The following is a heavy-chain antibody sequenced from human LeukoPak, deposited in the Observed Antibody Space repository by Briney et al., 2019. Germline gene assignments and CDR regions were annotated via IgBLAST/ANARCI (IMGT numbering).Heavy chain of an antibody. D-gene: IGHD2-2*01. V-gene: IGHV3-9*01. CDR3: AKDIVSGDIVVVSAATAEVYYYYYGMDV. J-gene: IGHJ6*02. CDR2: ISWNSGSI. Sequence: GGFLRLSCAASGFTFDDYAMHWVRQAPGKGLEWVSGISWNSGSIGYADSVKGRFTISRDNAKNSLYLQMNSLRAEDTALYYCAKDIVSGDIVVVSAATAEVYYYYYGMDVWGQGTTVTVSS. CDR1: GFTFDDYA.